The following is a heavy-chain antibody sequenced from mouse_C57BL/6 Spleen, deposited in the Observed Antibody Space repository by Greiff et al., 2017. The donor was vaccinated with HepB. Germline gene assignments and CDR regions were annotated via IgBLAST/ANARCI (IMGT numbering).Heavy chain of an antibody. V-gene: IGHV14-4*01. J-gene: IGHJ3*01. CDR1: GFNIKDDY. CDR3: TTYSNYGKFAY. CDR2: IDPENGDT. Sequence: VQLKQSGAELVRPGASVKLSCTASGFNIKDDYMHWVKQRPEQGLEWIGWIDPENGDTEYASKFQGKATITADTSSNTAYLQLSSLTSEDTAVYYCTTYSNYGKFAYWGQGTLVTVSA. D-gene: IGHD2-5*01.